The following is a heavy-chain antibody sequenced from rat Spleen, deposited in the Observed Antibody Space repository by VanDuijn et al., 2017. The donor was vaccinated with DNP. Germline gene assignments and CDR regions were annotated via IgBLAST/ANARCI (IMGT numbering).Heavy chain of an antibody. CDR3: TTGQLLDY. V-gene: IGHV5-7*01. J-gene: IGHJ2*01. CDR1: GFTFSDYH. D-gene: IGHD1-10*01. CDR2: ISFDGSAT. Sequence: EVQLVESDGGLVQPGRSLKLSCAASGFTFSDYHMAWVRQAPTKGLEWVTTISFDGSATSYRDSVKGRFTVSRDNAKSTLYLQMDSLRSEDTATYYCTTGQLLDYWGQGVMVTVSS.